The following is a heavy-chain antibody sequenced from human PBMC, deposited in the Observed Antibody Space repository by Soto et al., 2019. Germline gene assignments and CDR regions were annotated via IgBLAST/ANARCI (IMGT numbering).Heavy chain of an antibody. Sequence: EVQLLESGGGLVRPGGSLTLSCAASGFTFSNYAMSWVRQAPGKGLEWVSGISGGGVSTYYADSVKGRFTISRDNSKNTLYLQMNGLRAEDTAVYYCAKGDGSGWFYDFDYWGQGTLVTVSS. CDR1: GFTFSNYA. J-gene: IGHJ4*02. D-gene: IGHD6-19*01. CDR3: AKGDGSGWFYDFDY. CDR2: ISGGGVST. V-gene: IGHV3-23*01.